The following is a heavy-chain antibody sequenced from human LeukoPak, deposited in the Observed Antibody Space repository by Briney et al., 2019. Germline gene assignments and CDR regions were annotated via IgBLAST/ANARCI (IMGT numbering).Heavy chain of an antibody. D-gene: IGHD6-19*01. J-gene: IGHJ4*02. CDR3: ESTPPCSGWYPFDY. V-gene: IGHV1-69*13. CDR1: GGTFSSYA. Sequence: SVTVSFTASGGTFSSYAISWVRQAPGQGLAWMGGTIPIFGTANYAQKFQGRVKITADESKSTAYMELSSLRSEDAAVYYCESTPPCSGWYPFDYWGQGTLVTVSS. CDR2: TIPIFGTA.